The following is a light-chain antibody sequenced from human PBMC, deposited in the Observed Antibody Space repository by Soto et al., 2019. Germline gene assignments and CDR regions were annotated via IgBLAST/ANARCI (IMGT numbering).Light chain of an antibody. J-gene: IGKJ5*01. CDR3: QQRRNWPPIT. Sequence: VWTHSPATVSLSPGERATLSCMSSQSVSSYLAWYQQKPGQAPRLLIYDASNRATGIPARFSGSGSGTDFTLTISSLEPEDFAVYYCQQRRNWPPITFGQGTRLEIK. CDR2: DAS. CDR1: QSVSSY. V-gene: IGKV3-11*01.